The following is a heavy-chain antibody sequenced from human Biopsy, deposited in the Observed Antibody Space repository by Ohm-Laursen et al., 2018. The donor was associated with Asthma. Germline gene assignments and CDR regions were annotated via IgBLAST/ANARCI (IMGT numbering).Heavy chain of an antibody. V-gene: IGHV3-30*03. CDR3: ARAGESDLVGGLDV. CDR1: GFTFSIYD. D-gene: IGHD2-21*01. CDR2: IAWDGINS. Sequence: LSLTCAASGFTFSIYDIHWVRQAPGKGLEWVAYIAWDGINSYYADSVKGRFTISRDNSRNTLYLQKNSLRADDTAVYYCARAGESDLVGGLDVWGQGTTVIVS. J-gene: IGHJ6*02.